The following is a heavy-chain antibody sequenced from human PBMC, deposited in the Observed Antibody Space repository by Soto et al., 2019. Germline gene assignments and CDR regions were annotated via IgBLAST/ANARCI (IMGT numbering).Heavy chain of an antibody. J-gene: IGHJ4*02. D-gene: IGHD2-8*02. CDR3: ARDKITGLFDY. V-gene: IGHV4-61*01. CDR1: GGSVSSGSYY. CDR2: IYYSGST. Sequence: SETLSLTCTVSGGSVSSGSYYWSWIRQPPGKGLEWIGYIYYSGSTNYNPSLKSRVTISVDTSKNQFSLKLTSVTAADTAVYYCARDKITGLFDYWGQGTPVTVSS.